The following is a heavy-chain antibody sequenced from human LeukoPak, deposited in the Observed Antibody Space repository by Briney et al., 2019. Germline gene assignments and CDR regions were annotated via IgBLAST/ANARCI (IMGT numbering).Heavy chain of an antibody. J-gene: IGHJ4*02. V-gene: IGHV4-61*01. Sequence: SETLSLTCSVTGASVNRGYYHWSWIRQPPGKALEWIGDIYATGTTSTRFNPSLMSRATISVVTSQNQFSLTLNSVTAADTAVYFCARFKSSGWYYFDNWGQGTLVTVSS. CDR1: GASVNRGYYH. CDR3: ARFKSSGWYYFDN. D-gene: IGHD6-19*01. CDR2: IYATGTTST.